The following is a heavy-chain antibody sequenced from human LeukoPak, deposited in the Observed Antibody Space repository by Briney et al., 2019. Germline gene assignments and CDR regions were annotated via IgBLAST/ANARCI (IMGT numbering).Heavy chain of an antibody. CDR1: GGSISSGDYY. CDR3: AREWDDRPQTTPGGWYFDL. J-gene: IGHJ2*01. V-gene: IGHV4-30-4*01. CDR2: IYYSGST. D-gene: IGHD4-17*01. Sequence: ASETLSLTCTVSGGSISSGDYYWSWIRQPPGKGLEWIGYIYYSGSTYYNPSLKSRVTISVDTSKNQFSLKLSSVTAADTAVYYCAREWDDRPQTTPGGWYFDLWGRGTLVTVSS.